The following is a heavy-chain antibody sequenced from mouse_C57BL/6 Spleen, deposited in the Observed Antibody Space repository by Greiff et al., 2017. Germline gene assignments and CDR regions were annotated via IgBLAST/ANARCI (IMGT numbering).Heavy chain of an antibody. CDR2: ISDGGSYT. D-gene: IGHD3-2*02. Sequence: EVMLVESGGGLVKPGGSLKLSCAASGFTFSSYAMSWVRQTPEKRLEWVATISDGGSYTYYPDNVKGRFTISRDNAKNNLYLQMSHMKSEDTAMYYCARDQGIRGYCDNWGEGTTLTVSS. CDR3: ARDQGIRGYCDN. V-gene: IGHV5-4*01. J-gene: IGHJ2*01. CDR1: GFTFSSYA.